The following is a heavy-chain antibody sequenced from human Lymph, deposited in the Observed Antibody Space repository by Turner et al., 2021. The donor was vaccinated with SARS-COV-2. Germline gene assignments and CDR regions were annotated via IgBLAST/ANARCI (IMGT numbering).Heavy chain of an antibody. CDR1: GFTVSSYW. J-gene: IGHJ6*02. CDR2: IKQDGSEK. D-gene: IGHD3-3*01. V-gene: IGHV3-7*03. CDR3: ARVGVRFEWSDGYHYYYAMDV. Sequence: EVQLVESGGGWVQPGGSLRLSCAASGFTVSSYWMSWVRQAPGKGLEWVANIKQDGSEKCYVDSVKGRFTISRDNAKNSLYLQMNSLRADDTAVYFCARVGVRFEWSDGYHYYYAMDVWGQGTTVTVSS.